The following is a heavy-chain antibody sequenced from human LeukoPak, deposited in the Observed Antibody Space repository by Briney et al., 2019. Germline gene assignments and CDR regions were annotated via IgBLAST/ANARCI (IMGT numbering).Heavy chain of an antibody. CDR3: AREEADSSGYYYGIDY. Sequence: ASVKVSCKASGYTFTSYYMHWVRQAPGQGLGWMGIINPSGGSTSYAQKFQGRVTMTRDTSTSTVYMELSSLRSEDTAVYYCAREEADSSGYYYGIDYWGQGTLVTVSS. J-gene: IGHJ4*02. CDR1: GYTFTSYY. D-gene: IGHD3-22*01. CDR2: INPSGGST. V-gene: IGHV1-46*01.